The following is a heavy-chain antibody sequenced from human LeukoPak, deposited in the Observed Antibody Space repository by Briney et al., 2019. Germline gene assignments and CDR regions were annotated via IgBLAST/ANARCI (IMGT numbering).Heavy chain of an antibody. V-gene: IGHV3-48*02. J-gene: IGHJ3*02. CDR2: VSVSGAT. D-gene: IGHD2-21*01. Sequence: GGSLRLSCAASGFIFSSYTMNWVRQAPGEGLEWISFVSVSGATDCPDSVKGRFTISRDNVRNSLYLQMNSLRDDDTAVYYCVRDHLWAFDIWGQGTMVTVSS. CDR1: GFIFSSYT. CDR3: VRDHLWAFDI.